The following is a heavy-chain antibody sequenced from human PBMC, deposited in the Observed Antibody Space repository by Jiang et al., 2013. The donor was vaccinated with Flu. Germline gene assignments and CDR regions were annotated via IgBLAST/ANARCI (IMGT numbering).Heavy chain of an antibody. V-gene: IGHV3-30*18. CDR1: GFTFNDCD. CDR3: AKDRTSGSYIDH. J-gene: IGHJ4*02. CDR2: ISYEGIDK. Sequence: QLVESGGGVVQPGRSLRLSCVASGFTFNDCDMHWVRQAPGKGLESVAIISYEGIDKYYADSVKGRFTISRDISKNTLYLQMNSLRAEDTAVYHCAKDRTSGSYIDHWGQGTLVTVSS. D-gene: IGHD1-26*01.